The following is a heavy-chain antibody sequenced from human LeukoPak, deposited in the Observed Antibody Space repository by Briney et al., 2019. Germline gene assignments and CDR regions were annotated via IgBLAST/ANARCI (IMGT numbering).Heavy chain of an antibody. Sequence: SDSLSLTCTVSGGLISSYYCSWIRQPPGKGLEWIGYIYYTGNNIYHPSLKGRIPILVDKSKKQFSSTLNSVTTPDPALFSCGRLNTWSQYYFDYWGQGALVTVSS. V-gene: IGHV4-59*08. CDR3: GRLNTWSQYYFDY. CDR2: IYYTGNN. D-gene: IGHD2-8*02. CDR1: GGLISSYY. J-gene: IGHJ4*02.